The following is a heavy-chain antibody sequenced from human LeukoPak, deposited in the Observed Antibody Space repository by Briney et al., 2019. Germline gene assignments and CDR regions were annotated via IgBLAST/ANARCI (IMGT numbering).Heavy chain of an antibody. D-gene: IGHD5-12*01. CDR2: ISASSTYT. Sequence: GGSLRLSCAASGFSFSSYNMNWVRQAPGKGLEWLSSISASSTYTYYADSVKGRFTISRDNAKNSLYLQMNSLRAEDTALYYCARSGYSGYHSPYHYYMDVWGKGTTVTVSS. V-gene: IGHV3-21*01. CDR3: ARSGYSGYHSPYHYYMDV. J-gene: IGHJ6*03. CDR1: GFSFSSYN.